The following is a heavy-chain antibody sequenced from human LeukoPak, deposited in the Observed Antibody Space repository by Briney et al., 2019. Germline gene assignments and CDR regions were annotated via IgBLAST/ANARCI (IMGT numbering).Heavy chain of an antibody. D-gene: IGHD1-26*01. Sequence: GGSLRLSCAASGVIFDYYAMNWVRQAPGKGLEWISYISSGSSTIYYADSVKGRFTVSRDNAKNSLSLQMNGLRAEDTAVYYCATAYSGSYFAHFDYWGQGTLVTVSP. CDR3: ATAYSGSYFAHFDY. J-gene: IGHJ4*02. CDR2: ISSGSSTI. V-gene: IGHV3-48*01. CDR1: GVIFDYYA.